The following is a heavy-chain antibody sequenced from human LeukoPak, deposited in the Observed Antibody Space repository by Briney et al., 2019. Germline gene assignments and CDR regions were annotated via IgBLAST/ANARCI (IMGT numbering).Heavy chain of an antibody. V-gene: IGHV1-18*01. CDR3: ARDVDDSSGWYGTVYYYGMDV. CDR2: ISAYNGNT. CDR1: GYTFTSYG. D-gene: IGHD6-19*01. J-gene: IGHJ6*01. Sequence: ASVKVSCKASGYTFTSYGISWVRQAPGQGLEWMGWISAYNGNTNYAQKLQGRVTMTTDTSTSTAYMELRSLRSDGTAVYYCARDVDDSSGWYGTVYYYGMDVWGQGTTVTVSS.